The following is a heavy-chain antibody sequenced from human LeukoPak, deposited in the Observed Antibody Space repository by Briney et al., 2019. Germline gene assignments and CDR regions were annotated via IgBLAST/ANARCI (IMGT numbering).Heavy chain of an antibody. D-gene: IGHD3-16*02. J-gene: IGHJ4*02. Sequence: AGYLRLSCAASGFTFDDYGMGRVRPGPGKGLEWVSSLNWNGGSTGYADSVEGRFTISRDNAKNSLYLQMNSLRAEDTALYCCARGRAGSYRFDYWGQGTLVTVSS. V-gene: IGHV3-20*04. CDR3: ARGRAGSYRFDY. CDR1: GFTFDDYG. CDR2: LNWNGGST.